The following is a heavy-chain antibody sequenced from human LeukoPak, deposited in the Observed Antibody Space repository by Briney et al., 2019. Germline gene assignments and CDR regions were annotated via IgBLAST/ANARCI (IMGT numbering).Heavy chain of an antibody. V-gene: IGHV4-59*08. CDR2: IYSTGST. CDR1: GGSISSYY. J-gene: IGHJ3*02. Sequence: PSETLSLTCTVSGGSISSYYWSWLRQSPGKGLEWIGYIYSTGSTNHNPFLKSRVNISLGTSKTQFSLNLTSVTAAGTAFYYCARHGSRMSPFTIWGQGTVVTVSS. D-gene: IGHD2-2*03. CDR3: ARHGSRMSPFTI.